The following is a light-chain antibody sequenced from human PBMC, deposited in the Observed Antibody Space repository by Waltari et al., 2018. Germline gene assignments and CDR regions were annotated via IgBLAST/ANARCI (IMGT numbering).Light chain of an antibody. Sequence: IVFTQSPGPLSLSPRERGTLSCRASQSIGRYLVWYQQKPGQAARLHIYGASSRAAGIPDRFRGRGSGTDFSLNISRLEPENFAVYYGQNHERLPGVFGQGTKVEIK. V-gene: IGKV3-20*01. J-gene: IGKJ1*01. CDR1: QSIGRY. CDR3: QNHERLPGV. CDR2: GAS.